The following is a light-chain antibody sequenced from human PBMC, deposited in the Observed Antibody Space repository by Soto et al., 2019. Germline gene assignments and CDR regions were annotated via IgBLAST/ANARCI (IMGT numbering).Light chain of an antibody. CDR3: QSYDNSLNNYV. CDR2: DNS. Sequence: QSVLTQPPSVSGAPGQRVTISCTGSSSNIGAGYDVHWYHQLPGTAPRLLIYDNSFRPSGVPDRFSGPKSGTSASLAIAGLQADDEADYYCQSYDNSLNNYVFGTGTKVTVL. J-gene: IGLJ1*01. CDR1: SSNIGAGYD. V-gene: IGLV1-40*01.